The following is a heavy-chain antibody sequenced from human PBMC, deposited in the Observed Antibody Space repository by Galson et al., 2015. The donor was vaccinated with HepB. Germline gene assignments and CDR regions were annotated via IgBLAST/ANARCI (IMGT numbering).Heavy chain of an antibody. CDR2: VYWDDDE. CDR3: VRGGMFTGFDV. CDR1: GFSLNRSGVG. D-gene: IGHD3-10*01. J-gene: IGHJ6*02. V-gene: IGHV2-5*04. Sequence: PALVKPTQTLTLTCTCFGFSLNRSGVGVGWVRQPPGKALEWLVLVYWDDDERYSLSLKSRLTITKDTSKNQVVLTMTNMDPVDTGTYYCVRGGMFTGFDVWGQGTTVTVSS.